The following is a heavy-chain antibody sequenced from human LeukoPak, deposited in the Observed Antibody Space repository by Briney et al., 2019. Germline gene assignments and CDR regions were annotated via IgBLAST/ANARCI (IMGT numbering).Heavy chain of an antibody. CDR2: ISSSSSTI. V-gene: IGHV3-48*04. CDR1: GFTFSSYS. Sequence: PGGSLRLSCAASGFTFSSYSMNWVRQAPGKGLEWVSYISSSSSTIYYADSVKGRFTISRDNAKNSLYLQMNSLRAEDTAVYYCARDRDGATIPRWFDPWGQGTLVTVSS. CDR3: ARDRDGATIPRWFDP. D-gene: IGHD5-12*01. J-gene: IGHJ5*02.